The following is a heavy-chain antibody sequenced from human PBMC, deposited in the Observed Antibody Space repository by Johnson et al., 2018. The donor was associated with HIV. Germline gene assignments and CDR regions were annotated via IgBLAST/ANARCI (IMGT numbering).Heavy chain of an antibody. CDR1: GFSFSAYA. V-gene: IGHV3-23*04. J-gene: IGHJ3*02. CDR3: AKDLEEGQQWLIGAFDI. CDR2: ISASGGST. D-gene: IGHD6-19*01. Sequence: EMQLVESGGELIRPGASLKLSCTASGFSFSAYAMSWVRQAPGKGLEWVSLISASGGSTHYSESVKGRFTISRDNSKNTLYLQMNSLRAEDTAVYYCAKDLEEGQQWLIGAFDIWGQGTMVTVSS.